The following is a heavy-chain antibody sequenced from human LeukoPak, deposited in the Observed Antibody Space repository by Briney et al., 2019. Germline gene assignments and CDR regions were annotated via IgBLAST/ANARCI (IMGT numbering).Heavy chain of an antibody. CDR1: GFTFDDYV. Sequence: GGSLRLSCAASGFTFDDYVMHWVRQAPGKGLGWVSSIGWNKDKILYADSLKGRFTISRDNARRSLFLQMDSLRAEDTAFYYCAKAKRNSDYLFDYWGQGTLVAVSS. CDR3: AKAKRNSDYLFDY. D-gene: IGHD5-12*01. V-gene: IGHV3-9*01. J-gene: IGHJ4*02. CDR2: IGWNKDKI.